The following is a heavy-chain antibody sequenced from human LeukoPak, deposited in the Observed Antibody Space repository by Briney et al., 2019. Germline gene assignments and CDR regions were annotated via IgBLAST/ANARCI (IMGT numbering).Heavy chain of an antibody. CDR1: GFIFSNYE. CDR3: ARAMMVDVGTGPFDY. J-gene: IGHJ4*02. Sequence: PGGSLRVSCTASGFIFSNYEMNWVRQAPGKGLEWVSDIRSSGSAMFYADSVKGRFTISRDNAKNSLYLQMNSLRAEDTAVYYCARAMMVDVGTGPFDYWGQGAPVTVSS. D-gene: IGHD3-22*01. CDR2: IRSSGSAM. V-gene: IGHV3-48*03.